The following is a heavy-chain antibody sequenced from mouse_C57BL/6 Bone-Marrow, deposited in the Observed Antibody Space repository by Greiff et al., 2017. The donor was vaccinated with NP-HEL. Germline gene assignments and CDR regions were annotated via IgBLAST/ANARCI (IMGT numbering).Heavy chain of an antibody. Sequence: VQLQQSGPVLVKPGASVKMSCKASGYTFTDYYMNWVKQSHGKSLEWIGVINPYNGGTSYNQKFKGKATLTVDKSSSTAYMELNSLTSEDSAAYYCARPLYYYGSSYPCYFDVWGTGTTVTVSS. D-gene: IGHD1-1*01. CDR3: ARPLYYYGSSYPCYFDV. V-gene: IGHV1-19*01. CDR2: INPYNGGT. CDR1: GYTFTDYY. J-gene: IGHJ1*03.